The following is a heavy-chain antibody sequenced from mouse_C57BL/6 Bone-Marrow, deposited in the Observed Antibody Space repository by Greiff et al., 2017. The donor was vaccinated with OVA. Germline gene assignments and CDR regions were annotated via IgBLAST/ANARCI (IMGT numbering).Heavy chain of an antibody. D-gene: IGHD1-1*01. J-gene: IGHJ2*01. V-gene: IGHV1-59*01. Sequence: QVQLQQPGAELVRPGTSVKLSCKASGYTFTSYWMHWVKQRPGQGLEWIGVIDPSDSYTNYNQKFKGKATLTVDTSSSTAYMQLSSLTSEDSAVYYCARHRLVYYKGSSFDYWGQGTTLTVSS. CDR3: ARHRLVYYKGSSFDY. CDR2: IDPSDSYT. CDR1: GYTFTSYW.